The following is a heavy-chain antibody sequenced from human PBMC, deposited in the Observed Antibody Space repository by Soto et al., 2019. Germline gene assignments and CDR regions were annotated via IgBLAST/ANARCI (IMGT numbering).Heavy chain of an antibody. J-gene: IGHJ3*02. V-gene: IGHV3-11*01. CDR2: ISRSGDTI. D-gene: IGHD2-8*01. CDR3: AKGGHCTNGVCTNNDDFDS. CDR1: EFTFSDYY. Sequence: QVQLVESGGGLIKPGGSLRLSCAASEFTFSDYYMSWVRQAPGKGLEWVAYISRSGDTIYYADSVKGRVTISMDNTKNLLYMQMNSLRAEDKAVYYCAKGGHCTNGVCTNNDDFDSWGQGTRVTVSS.